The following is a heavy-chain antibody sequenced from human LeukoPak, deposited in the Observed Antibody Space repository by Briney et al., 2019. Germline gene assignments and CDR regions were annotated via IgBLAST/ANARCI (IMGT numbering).Heavy chain of an antibody. CDR2: IYYSGST. D-gene: IGHD2-15*01. CDR1: GGSISSSSYY. CDR3: ARHVYCSGGSCYSDPGYYYYMDV. Sequence: SETLSLTCTVSGGSISSSSYYWGWIRQPPGKGLEWIGSIYYSGSTYYNPSLKSRVTISVDTSKNQFSLKLSSVTAADTAVYYCARHVYCSGGSCYSDPGYYYYMDVWGKGTTVTVSS. V-gene: IGHV4-39*01. J-gene: IGHJ6*03.